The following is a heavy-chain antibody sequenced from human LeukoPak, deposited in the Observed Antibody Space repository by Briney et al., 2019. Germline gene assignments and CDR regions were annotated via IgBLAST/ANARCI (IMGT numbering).Heavy chain of an antibody. J-gene: IGHJ5*02. CDR1: GGSISSSSYY. V-gene: IGHV4-39*01. CDR3: ARLGYCSSTSCDWFDP. CDR2: IYYSGST. D-gene: IGHD2-2*01. Sequence: PLETLPLTCTVSGGSISSSSYYWGWIRQPPGKGLEWIGSIYYSGSTYYNPSLKSRVTISVDTSKNQFSLKLSSVTAADTAVYYCARLGYCSSTSCDWFDPWGQGTLVTVSS.